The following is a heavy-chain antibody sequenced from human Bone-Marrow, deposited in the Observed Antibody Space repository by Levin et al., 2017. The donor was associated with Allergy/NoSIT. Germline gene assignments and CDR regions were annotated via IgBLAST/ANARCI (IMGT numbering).Heavy chain of an antibody. J-gene: IGHJ3*02. CDR2: ISYDGSNK. CDR1: GFTFSSYA. CDR3: ARDYYDSSGSDDAFDI. V-gene: IGHV3-30-3*01. Sequence: GGSLRLSCAASGFTFSSYAMHWVRQAPGKGLEWVAVISYDGSNKYYADSVKGRFTISRDNSKNTLYLQMNSLRAEDTAVYYCARDYYDSSGSDDAFDIWGQGTMVTVSS. D-gene: IGHD3-22*01.